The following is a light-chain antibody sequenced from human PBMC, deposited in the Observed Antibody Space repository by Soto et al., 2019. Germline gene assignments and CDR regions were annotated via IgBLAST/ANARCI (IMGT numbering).Light chain of an antibody. CDR3: AAWDDSLSGVI. Sequence: QAAVTQTPSASETPGQRVTISCSGSSSSIGSNHVYWYQHLPGTAPKLLIYSNNQRPSGVPDRFSGSKSGTSASLAISGLRSEDEADYYCAAWDDSLSGVIFGGGTKVTVL. J-gene: IGLJ2*01. CDR2: SNN. CDR1: SSSIGSNH. V-gene: IGLV1-47*02.